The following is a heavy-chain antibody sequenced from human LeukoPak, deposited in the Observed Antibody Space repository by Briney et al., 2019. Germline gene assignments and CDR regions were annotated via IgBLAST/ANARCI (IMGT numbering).Heavy chain of an antibody. V-gene: IGHV5-51*01. CDR1: GYTFTTFW. J-gene: IGHJ3*02. D-gene: IGHD3-22*01. Sequence: GASLQISCKGSGYTFTTFWIAWVRKLPGKGLEWMGIIYPGDSDTRYSPSFQGQVTISADRSIDTAYLQWNSLKASDTAMYYCARHEVYESSGYYAFDIWGQGTLVTVSS. CDR2: IYPGDSDT. CDR3: ARHEVYESSGYYAFDI.